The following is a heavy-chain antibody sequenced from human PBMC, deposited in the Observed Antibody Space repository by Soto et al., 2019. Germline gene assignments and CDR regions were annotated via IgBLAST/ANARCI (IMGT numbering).Heavy chain of an antibody. CDR2: ISSRSTYT. Sequence: QVQLVESGGGLVKPGGSLRLSCAASGFTFRDYYMTWIRQAPGKGLEWVSYISSRSTYTNYADSVQGRFTISRDNAKNSLYLQMNSLRAEDTAVYYCARGYYGWYLGDFDYWGQGTLVTVFS. V-gene: IGHV3-11*05. CDR1: GFTFRDYY. D-gene: IGHD6-19*01. CDR3: ARGYYGWYLGDFDY. J-gene: IGHJ4*02.